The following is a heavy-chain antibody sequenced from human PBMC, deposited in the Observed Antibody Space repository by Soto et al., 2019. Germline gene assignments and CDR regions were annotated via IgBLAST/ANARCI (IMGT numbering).Heavy chain of an antibody. V-gene: IGHV3-23*01. CDR2: ISGSGGST. Sequence: GESLKISCAASGFTFSSYAMSWVRQAPGKGLEWVSAISGSGGSTYYADSVNGRFTISRDNSKNTLYLQMNSLRAEDTAVYYCAKDRVNLATYDAFDIWGQGTMVTVSS. D-gene: IGHD1-1*01. CDR3: AKDRVNLATYDAFDI. J-gene: IGHJ3*02. CDR1: GFTFSSYA.